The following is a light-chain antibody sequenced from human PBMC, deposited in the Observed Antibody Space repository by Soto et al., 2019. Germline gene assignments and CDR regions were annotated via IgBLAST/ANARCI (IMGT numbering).Light chain of an antibody. Sequence: DIVMTQSPDSLAVSLGERATINCKSSQTVLYSSNNKNYLACYQQKPGQPPKLLIYWASTRESGVPDRFSGSGSWTDFTLTISSLQAEDVAVYYCQQYYSIPRTFGQGTKVEIK. CDR1: QTVLYSSNNKNY. CDR2: WAS. J-gene: IGKJ1*01. V-gene: IGKV4-1*01. CDR3: QQYYSIPRT.